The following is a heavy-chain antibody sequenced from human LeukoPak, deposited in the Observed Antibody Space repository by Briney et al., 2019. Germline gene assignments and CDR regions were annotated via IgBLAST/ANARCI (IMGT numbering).Heavy chain of an antibody. CDR3: ARGLRRYQLPDYYMDV. Sequence: EASVKVSCKASGYTFTSYGISWVRQAPGQGLEWMGWISAYNGNTNYAQKLQGRVTMTTDTSTSTAYMELRSLRSDDTAVYYCARGLRRYQLPDYYMDVWGKGTTVTVSS. J-gene: IGHJ6*03. CDR2: ISAYNGNT. D-gene: IGHD2-2*01. V-gene: IGHV1-18*01. CDR1: GYTFTSYG.